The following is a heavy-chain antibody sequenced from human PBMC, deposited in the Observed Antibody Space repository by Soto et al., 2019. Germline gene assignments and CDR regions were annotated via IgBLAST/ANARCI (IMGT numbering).Heavy chain of an antibody. CDR2: IKPDNGDT. CDR1: GYPFSKYG. J-gene: IGHJ5*02. D-gene: IGHD3-10*01. Sequence: QLQLVQSGAEVERPGASVRVSCKAYGYPFSKYGISWIRQAPGQGLEWMGWIKPDNGDTNYAQKFQGRVTMTTDTSSNTAYMELRSLRSDDTAVYYCATSCGSGFDPWGQGTLVSVSS. V-gene: IGHV1-18*04. CDR3: ATSCGSGFDP.